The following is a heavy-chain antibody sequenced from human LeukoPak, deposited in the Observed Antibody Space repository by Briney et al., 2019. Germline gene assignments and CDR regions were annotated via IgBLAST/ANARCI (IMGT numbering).Heavy chain of an antibody. J-gene: IGHJ4*02. D-gene: IGHD5-24*01. CDR3: ARVKRDGYKLDY. CDR2: IDYSGST. V-gene: IGHV4-59*01. Sequence: SETLSLTCTVSGGSISSYYWSWIRQPPGKGLEWIGYIDYSGSTNYNPSLKSRVTISVDTSKNQFSLKLSSVTAADTAVYYCARVKRDGYKLDYWGQGTLVTVSS. CDR1: GGSISSYY.